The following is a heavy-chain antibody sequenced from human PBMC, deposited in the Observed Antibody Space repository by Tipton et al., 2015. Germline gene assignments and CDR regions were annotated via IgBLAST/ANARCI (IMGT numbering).Heavy chain of an antibody. J-gene: IGHJ6*02. CDR2: ISFSDTT. CDR1: GGSVSSGSYY. CDR3: ARDLEHGMDV. V-gene: IGHV4-61*01. Sequence: TLSLTCTVSGGSVSSGSYYWRWIRQPPGKGLEWIGYISFSDTTHYNPSLKSRITISLNTSKNQFSLKMSSVTAADTAVYFCARDLEHGMDVWGQGTTVTVSS.